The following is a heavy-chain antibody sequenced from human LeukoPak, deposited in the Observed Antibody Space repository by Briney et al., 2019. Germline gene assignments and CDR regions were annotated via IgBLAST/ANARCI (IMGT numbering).Heavy chain of an antibody. CDR3: ARDRTYGDYLDY. V-gene: IGHV3-20*04. CDR2: INWNCGST. Sequence: GGSLRLSCAASGFTFDDYGMSWVRQAPGEGMEWVSGINWNCGSTGYADTVKGRFTISRDNAKNSLYLQMNSLIAEDTALYYCARDRTYGDYLDYWGQGTLVTVSS. J-gene: IGHJ4*02. D-gene: IGHD4-17*01. CDR1: GFTFDDYG.